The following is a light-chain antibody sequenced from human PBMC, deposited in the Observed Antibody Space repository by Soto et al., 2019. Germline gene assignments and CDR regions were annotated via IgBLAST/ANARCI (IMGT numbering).Light chain of an antibody. J-gene: IGKJ4*01. V-gene: IGKV1-27*01. CDR2: VAS. CDR3: QKYDSVPLT. CDR1: QAIGNY. Sequence: DIQMTQSPSSLSASVGDRVTIACRASQAIGNYLAWYQQRPGKVPKLLIYVASTLQSGVPSRFSGSGSGTDFTLTISSLQPEDVATYFCQKYDSVPLTFGGGTKVEIK.